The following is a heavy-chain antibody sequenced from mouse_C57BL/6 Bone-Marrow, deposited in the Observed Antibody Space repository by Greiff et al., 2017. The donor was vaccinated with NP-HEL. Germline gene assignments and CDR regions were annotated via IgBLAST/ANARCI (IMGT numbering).Heavy chain of an antibody. Sequence: EVQLQESGPGLVKPSQSLSLTCSVTGYSITSGYYWNWIRQFPGNKLEWMGYISYAGSNNYNPSLKNLISITRDTSKNQFFLKLNSVTTEDTATYYCARALLLYYFDYWGQGTTLTVSS. D-gene: IGHD1-1*02. V-gene: IGHV3-6*01. CDR2: ISYAGSN. CDR1: GYSITSGYY. J-gene: IGHJ2*01. CDR3: ARALLLYYFDY.